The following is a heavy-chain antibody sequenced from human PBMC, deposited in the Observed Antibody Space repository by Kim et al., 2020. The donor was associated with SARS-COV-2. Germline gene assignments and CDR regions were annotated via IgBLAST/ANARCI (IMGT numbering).Heavy chain of an antibody. CDR3: ARTYRSGYYYGMDV. CDR1: GFTFSDYY. D-gene: IGHD4-4*01. J-gene: IGHJ6*02. Sequence: GGSLRLSCAASGFTFSDYYMSWVRQAPGKGLEWVSYIGSSGSPIYYSDSVKGRFTISRDNANNSLYLQMNSLRAEDAALYYCARTYRSGYYYGMDVWGQG. CDR2: IGSSGSPI. V-gene: IGHV3-11*01.